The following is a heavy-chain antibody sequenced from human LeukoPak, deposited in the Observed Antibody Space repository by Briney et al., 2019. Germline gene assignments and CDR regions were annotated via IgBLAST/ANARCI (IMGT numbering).Heavy chain of an antibody. V-gene: IGHV1-69*13. CDR1: GGTFSSYA. Sequence: SVKVSCKASGGTFSSYAISWVRQAPGQGLEWMGGIIPTFGTANYAQKFQGRVTITADESTSTAYMEPSSLRSEDTAVYYCARDSRYYGSGTPPDYWGQGTLVTVSS. CDR2: IIPTFGTA. J-gene: IGHJ4*02. D-gene: IGHD3-10*01. CDR3: ARDSRYYGSGTPPDY.